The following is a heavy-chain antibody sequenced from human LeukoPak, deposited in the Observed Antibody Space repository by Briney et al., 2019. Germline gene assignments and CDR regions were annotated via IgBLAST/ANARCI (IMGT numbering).Heavy chain of an antibody. CDR2: SNDSGGT. D-gene: IGHD1-26*01. CDR3: ARVTPSGSYF. V-gene: IGHV4-34*01. Sequence: PSETLSLTCAVYGGTFSGYYWSWIRQPPGKRLEWVGESNDSGGTNYNPSLKSRVTISADKSKNQVSLKLTSVTAADTAVYYCARVTPSGSYFWGQGTLVTVSS. J-gene: IGHJ4*02. CDR1: GGTFSGYY.